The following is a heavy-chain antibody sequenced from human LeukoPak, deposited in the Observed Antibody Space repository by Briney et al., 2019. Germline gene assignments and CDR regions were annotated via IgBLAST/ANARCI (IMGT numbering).Heavy chain of an antibody. D-gene: IGHD3-10*01. Sequence: ASVKVSCKASAYTFTSYGINWVRQAPGQGLEWMGWISPYNGNTHYAQKVQGRVTMTTDTSTSTAFMELRSLRADDTAVYYCARDSGDEAFDIWGQGTMLTVSS. V-gene: IGHV1-18*01. CDR3: ARDSGDEAFDI. J-gene: IGHJ3*02. CDR1: AYTFTSYG. CDR2: ISPYNGNT.